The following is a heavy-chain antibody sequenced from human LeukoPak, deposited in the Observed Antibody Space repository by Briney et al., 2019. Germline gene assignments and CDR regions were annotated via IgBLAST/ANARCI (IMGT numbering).Heavy chain of an antibody. J-gene: IGHJ4*02. CDR2: IYSGGST. V-gene: IGHV3-53*01. Sequence: GGSLRLSCAASGFTVSSNGMSWVRQAPGEGLECISVIYSGGSTDYADSVKGRLTISRDNSKNTLYLQMNSLRAEDTAVYYCARVVDHDYGDYYLDYWGQGTLVTVSS. D-gene: IGHD4-17*01. CDR1: GFTVSSNG. CDR3: ARVVDHDYGDYYLDY.